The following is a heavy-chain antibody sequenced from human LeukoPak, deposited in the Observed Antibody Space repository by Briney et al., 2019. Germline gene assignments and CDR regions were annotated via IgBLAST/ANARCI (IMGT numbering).Heavy chain of an antibody. CDR2: ISSNSSYI. D-gene: IGHD6-19*01. J-gene: IGHJ4*02. CDR3: ARDRAEQWDLLDY. Sequence: GGSVRLSCAASGFIFSSYSMNWVRQAPGKGLEWVSSISSNSSYIYYADLVKGRFTISRDNAKNSLYLQMNSQRAEDTAVYYCARDRAEQWDLLDYWGQGTLVTVSS. V-gene: IGHV3-21*01. CDR1: GFIFSSYS.